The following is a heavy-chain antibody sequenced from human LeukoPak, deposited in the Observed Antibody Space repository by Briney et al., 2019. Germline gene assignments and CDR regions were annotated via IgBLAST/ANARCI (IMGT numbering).Heavy chain of an antibody. D-gene: IGHD5-18*01. J-gene: IGHJ4*02. CDR1: GFTFSSYA. V-gene: IGHV3-74*01. CDR2: INSDGSST. Sequence: GGSLRLSCAASGFTFSSYAMSWVRQAPGKGLVWVSRINSDGSSTSYADSVKGRFTISRDNAKNTLYLQMNSLRAEDTAVYYCAKATYGYSSPFDYWGQGTLVTVSS. CDR3: AKATYGYSSPFDY.